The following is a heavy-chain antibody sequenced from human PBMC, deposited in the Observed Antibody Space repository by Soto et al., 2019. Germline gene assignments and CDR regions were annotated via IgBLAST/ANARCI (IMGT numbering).Heavy chain of an antibody. CDR2: MSYDGART. Sequence: QVQLVESAGGVVQPGGSLSLSCATSGFTVTSFTMHWVRQAPGKGLEWIAVMSYDGARTDYADAVKGRFTISRDTSKNTLYLQMNNLRPDDTAMYYCASDRPYVDPNWFDPWGQGTLVTVSS. D-gene: IGHD4-17*01. J-gene: IGHJ5*02. V-gene: IGHV3-30-3*01. CDR1: GFTVTSFT. CDR3: ASDRPYVDPNWFDP.